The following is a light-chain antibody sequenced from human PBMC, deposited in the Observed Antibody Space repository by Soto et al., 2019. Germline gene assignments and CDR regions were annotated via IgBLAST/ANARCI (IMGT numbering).Light chain of an antibody. CDR3: QQYDNYSLT. V-gene: IGKV1-5*01. CDR2: DAS. J-gene: IGKJ4*01. CDR1: QSIATW. Sequence: DIHMTQSPSTLSASVGDRVTITCRASQSIATWLAWYQQKPGKAPTLLIFDASILESGVPSRFSGSGSGTEFTLTISSLQPDDFGTYYCQQYDNYSLTFGGGTKVEIK.